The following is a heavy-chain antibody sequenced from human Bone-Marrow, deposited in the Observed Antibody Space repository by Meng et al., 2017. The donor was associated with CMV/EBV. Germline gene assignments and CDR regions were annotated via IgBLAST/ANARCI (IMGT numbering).Heavy chain of an antibody. D-gene: IGHD2-15*01. V-gene: IGHV3-21*01. CDR2: ISSTSDFI. J-gene: IGHJ6*02. CDR1: GFTFSSYH. CDR3: ARGPLYCISSGNYYFGMDV. Sequence: GESLKISCTASGFTFSSYHMNWVRQAPGKGLEWVSSISSTSDFIDYADSLKGRFTISRDNAKNSLYLQMNSLRAEDMAAYYCARGPLYCISSGNYYFGMDVWGQGTTVTVSS.